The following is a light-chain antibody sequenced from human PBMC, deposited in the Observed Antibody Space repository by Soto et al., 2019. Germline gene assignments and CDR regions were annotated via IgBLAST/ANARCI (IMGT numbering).Light chain of an antibody. Sequence: QPALAQPGSVSGSPGQSVTISCTGTTRNVGRYQAISWYQQHPGKAPKLILYEVNQRPSGVSNRFSGSKSGNTASLTISGLQPEDEADYYCCSYASSSTYDFGTGTKVTVL. CDR1: TRNVGRYQA. CDR3: CSYASSSTYD. V-gene: IGLV2-23*02. J-gene: IGLJ1*01. CDR2: EVN.